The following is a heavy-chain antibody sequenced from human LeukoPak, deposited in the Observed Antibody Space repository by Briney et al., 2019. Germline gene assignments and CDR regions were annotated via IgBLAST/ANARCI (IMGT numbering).Heavy chain of an antibody. D-gene: IGHD6-19*01. J-gene: IGHJ4*02. V-gene: IGHV3-48*03. CDR3: AREARSGWYDPFDY. Sequence: QSGGSLRLSCAASGLSFSNYEMNWVPQAPGKGLEWVSYISGSGSTIYYADSVKGRFTISRDNAKNSLYLQMNSLRAEDTAVYHCAREARSGWYDPFDYWGQGTQVTVSS. CDR1: GLSFSNYE. CDR2: ISGSGSTI.